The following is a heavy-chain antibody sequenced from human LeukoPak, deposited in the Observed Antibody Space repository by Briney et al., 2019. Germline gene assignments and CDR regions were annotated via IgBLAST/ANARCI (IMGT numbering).Heavy chain of an antibody. Sequence: SVKVSCKASGGTFSSYTISWVRQAPGQGLEWMGRIIPILGIANYAQKFQGRVTITADKSTSTAYMELSSLRSEDTAVYYCANSPAVLTGYYSPFDYWGQGTLVTVSS. CDR2: IIPILGIA. CDR1: GGTFSSYT. D-gene: IGHD3-9*01. J-gene: IGHJ4*02. V-gene: IGHV1-69*02. CDR3: ANSPAVLTGYYSPFDY.